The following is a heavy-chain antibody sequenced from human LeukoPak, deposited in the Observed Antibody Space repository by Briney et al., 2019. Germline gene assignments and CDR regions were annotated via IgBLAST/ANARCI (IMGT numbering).Heavy chain of an antibody. D-gene: IGHD5-24*01. CDR3: ASVYKHGMDV. CDR2: LNPSGGSS. J-gene: IGHJ6*02. V-gene: IGHV1-46*01. Sequence: ASVTVSCTASGYTVTSYYMHWVRQAPGQGLEWMAILNPSGGSSNYAQKFQGRATLTRATSTGTVYMELSSLRSGDTAVYYCASVYKHGMDVWGQGTTVIVSS. CDR1: GYTVTSYY.